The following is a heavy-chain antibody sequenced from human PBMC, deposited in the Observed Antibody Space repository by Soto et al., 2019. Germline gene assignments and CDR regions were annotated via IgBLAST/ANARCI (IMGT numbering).Heavy chain of an antibody. D-gene: IGHD2-2*01. Sequence: GSLRLSCAASGFTFSSYWMHWVRQAPGKGLVWVSRINSDGSSTSYADSVKGRFTTSRDNAKNTLYLQMNSLRAEDTAVYYCARSPSVVDTAGWSFDLWGRGTLVTVSS. CDR2: INSDGSST. CDR1: GFTFSSYW. CDR3: ARSPSVVDTAGWSFDL. J-gene: IGHJ2*01. V-gene: IGHV3-74*01.